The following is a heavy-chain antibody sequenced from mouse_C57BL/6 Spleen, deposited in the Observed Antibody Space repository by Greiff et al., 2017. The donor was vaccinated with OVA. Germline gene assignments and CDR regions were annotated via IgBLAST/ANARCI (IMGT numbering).Heavy chain of an antibody. CDR2: IYPGSGST. J-gene: IGHJ1*03. D-gene: IGHD2-4*01. CDR1: GYTFTSYW. CDR3: ARSPYDYDGYLDV. Sequence: QVQLKQPGAELVKPGASVKMSCKASGYTFTSYWITWVKQRPGQGLEWIGDIYPGSGSTNYNEKFKSKATLTVDTSSSTAYMQLSSLTSEDSAVYYCARSPYDYDGYLDVWGTGTTVTVSS. V-gene: IGHV1-55*01.